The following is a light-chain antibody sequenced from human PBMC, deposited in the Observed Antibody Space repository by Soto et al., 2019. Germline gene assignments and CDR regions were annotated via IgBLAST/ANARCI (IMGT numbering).Light chain of an antibody. CDR1: SSNIGAGYD. V-gene: IGLV1-40*01. CDR2: VTS. J-gene: IGLJ2*01. Sequence: QLVLTQPPSVSGAPGQRVTISCTGSSSNIGAGYDVHWYQQLPGSAPKLLIYVTSNRPSGVPDRFSGSKSGTSASLAITGLQAEDEADYYCQSYESSHVVFGGGTKLTVL. CDR3: QSYESSHVV.